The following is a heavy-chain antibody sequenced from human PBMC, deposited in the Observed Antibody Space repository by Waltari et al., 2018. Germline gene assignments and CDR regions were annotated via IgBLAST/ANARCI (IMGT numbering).Heavy chain of an antibody. CDR2: IIPIFGTA. J-gene: IGHJ4*02. CDR1: GGTFISYA. D-gene: IGHD2-8*01. V-gene: IGHV1-69*05. CDR3: ARDQKGNVGRDAYYFDY. Sequence: QVPLVQSGAEVKKPGSSVKVSCKASGGTFISYAISWVRQAPGQGLEWMGGIIPIFGTANYAQKFQGRVTITTDESTSTAYMELSSLRSEDTAVYYCARDQKGNVGRDAYYFDYWGQGTLVTVSS.